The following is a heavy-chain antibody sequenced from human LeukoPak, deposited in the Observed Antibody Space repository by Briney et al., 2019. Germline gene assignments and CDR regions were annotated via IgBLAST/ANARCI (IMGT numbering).Heavy chain of an antibody. J-gene: IGHJ3*02. V-gene: IGHV3-30*02. CDR2: IRYDGSNK. CDR1: GFTFSSYG. Sequence: GGSLRLSCAASGFTFSSYGMHWVRQAPGKGLEWVAFIRYDGSNKYYADSVKGRFTISRDNSKNTLYLQMNSLRAEDTAVYYCAKGMGLRLRNPSPDAFDIWGQGTMVTVSS. CDR3: AKGMGLRLRNPSPDAFDI. D-gene: IGHD5-12*01.